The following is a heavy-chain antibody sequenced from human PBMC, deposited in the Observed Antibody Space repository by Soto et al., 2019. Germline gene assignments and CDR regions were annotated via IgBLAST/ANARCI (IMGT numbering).Heavy chain of an antibody. D-gene: IGHD2-2*01. V-gene: IGHV3-49*04. Sequence: GGSLRLSCTASGFTFGDYAMSWVRQAPGKGLEWVGFIRSKGYGGTTEYAASVKGRFTISRDDSKSIAYLQMNSLKTEDTAVYYCTRYEDIVVVPAAPSFDYWGKGTLVTVSS. CDR2: IRSKGYGGTT. CDR3: TRYEDIVVVPAAPSFDY. J-gene: IGHJ4*02. CDR1: GFTFGDYA.